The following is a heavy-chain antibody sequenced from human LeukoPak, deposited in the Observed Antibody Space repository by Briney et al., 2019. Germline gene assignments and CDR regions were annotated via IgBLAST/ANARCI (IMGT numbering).Heavy chain of an antibody. CDR1: CGSFRGLY. V-gene: IGHV4-34*01. D-gene: IGHD3-16*01. CDR3: ARGGSTFGVDP. Sequence: SETLSLNCAVQCGSFRGLYWRWIPQPPREGAEWIGEINHSGSTNYNPSLKSRVTISVDTSKNQFSLKLSSVTAADTAVYYCARGGSTFGVDPWGQGTLVTVSS. J-gene: IGHJ5*02. CDR2: INHSGST.